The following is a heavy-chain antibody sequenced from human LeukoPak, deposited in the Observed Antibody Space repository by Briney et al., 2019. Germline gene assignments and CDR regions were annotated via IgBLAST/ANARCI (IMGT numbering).Heavy chain of an antibody. CDR3: ATQTRPNSRPPPHYYYYMDV. CDR2: IIPIFGTA. J-gene: IGHJ6*03. CDR1: GGTFSSYA. D-gene: IGHD6-6*01. V-gene: IGHV1-69*13. Sequence: ASVKVSCKASGGTFSSYAISWVRQAPGQGLEWIGGIIPIFGTANYAQKFQGRVTITADESTSTAYMELSSLRSEDTAVYYCATQTRPNSRPPPHYYYYMDVWGKGTKVTVSS.